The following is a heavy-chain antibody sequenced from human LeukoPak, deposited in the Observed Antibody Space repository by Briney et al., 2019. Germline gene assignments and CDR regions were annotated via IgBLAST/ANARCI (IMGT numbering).Heavy chain of an antibody. Sequence: PSETLSLTCTVSGDSIGTYFWNWIRQSAGEVLEGIGHVYDGGRTNYNPSLKGRVTISVDTSRNLFSLRLSSVTAADTAVYYCARDYIVETGVVGFDMWGQGTMVTVSS. CDR2: VYDGGRT. J-gene: IGHJ3*02. V-gene: IGHV4-4*07. CDR1: GDSIGTYF. D-gene: IGHD2-8*02. CDR3: ARDYIVETGVVGFDM.